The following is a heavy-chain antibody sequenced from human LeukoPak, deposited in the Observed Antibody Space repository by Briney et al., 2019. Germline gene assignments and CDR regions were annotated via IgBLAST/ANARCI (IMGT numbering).Heavy chain of an antibody. CDR3: ASYVKNWFDP. CDR2: IIPIFGTA. D-gene: IGHD3-16*01. J-gene: IGHJ5*02. Sequence: SVKVSCKASGGTFSSYAISWVRQAPGQGLEWVGGIIPIFGTANYAQKFQGRVTITADESTSTAYMELSSLRSEDTAVYYCASYVKNWFDPWGQGTLVTVSS. CDR1: GGTFSSYA. V-gene: IGHV1-69*13.